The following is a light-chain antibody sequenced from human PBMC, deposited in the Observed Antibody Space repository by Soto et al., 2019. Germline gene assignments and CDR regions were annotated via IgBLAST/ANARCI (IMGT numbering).Light chain of an antibody. V-gene: IGLV7-46*01. CDR2: DTS. Sequence: QAVVTQEPSLIVSPAGTVTLTCGSSTGAVTSGHYPHWFQQKPDQAPRTLIYDTSIKHSWTPARFSGSLLGGKAALTLSGAQPADEADYYCLLYYSETVVFGGGTKLTVL. CDR1: TGAVTSGHY. J-gene: IGLJ2*01. CDR3: LLYYSETVV.